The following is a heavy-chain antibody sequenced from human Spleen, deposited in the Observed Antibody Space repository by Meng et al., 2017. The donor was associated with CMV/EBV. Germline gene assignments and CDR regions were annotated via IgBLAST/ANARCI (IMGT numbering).Heavy chain of an antibody. D-gene: IGHD3-10*01. CDR3: TRDGGGDYYGSGKPNDY. CDR1: GGSISSYY. J-gene: IGHJ4*02. V-gene: IGHV4-59*12. CDR2: IYYSGST. Sequence: GSLRLSCTVSGGSISSYYWSWIRQPPGKGLEWIGYIYYSGSTNYNPSLKSRVTISVDTSKNQFSLKLSSVTAADTAVYYCTRDGGGDYYGSGKPNDYWGQGTLVTVSS.